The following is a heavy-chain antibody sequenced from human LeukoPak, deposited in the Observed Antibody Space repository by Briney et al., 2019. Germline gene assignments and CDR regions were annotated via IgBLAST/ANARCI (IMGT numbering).Heavy chain of an antibody. V-gene: IGHV3-23*01. CDR2: ISGSGGST. J-gene: IGHJ4*02. CDR3: AKESSRAVAGDFDY. D-gene: IGHD6-19*01. CDR1: GFTFSNYW. Sequence: GGSLRLSCAASGFTFSNYWMPWVRQAPGKGLEWVSAISGSGGSTYYADSVKGRFTISRDNSKNTLYLQMNSLRAEDTAVYYCAKESSRAVAGDFDYWGQGTLVTVSS.